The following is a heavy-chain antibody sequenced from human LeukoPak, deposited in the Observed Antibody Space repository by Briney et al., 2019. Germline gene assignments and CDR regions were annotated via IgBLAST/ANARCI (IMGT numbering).Heavy chain of an antibody. CDR1: GFTFSCYL. V-gene: IGHV3-7*01. Sequence: PGGSLRLSCAAPGFTFSCYLMSWVRQAPGKGLEWVANIKQDGSEKYYVDSVKGRFTISRDNAKNSLYLQMNSLRAEDTAVYYCAREGSSWIDYWGQGTLVTVSS. CDR2: IKQDGSEK. CDR3: AREGSSWIDY. J-gene: IGHJ4*02. D-gene: IGHD6-13*01.